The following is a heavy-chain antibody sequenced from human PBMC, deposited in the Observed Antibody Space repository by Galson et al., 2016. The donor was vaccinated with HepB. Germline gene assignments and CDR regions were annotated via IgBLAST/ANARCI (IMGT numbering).Heavy chain of an antibody. Sequence: SETLSLTCTVSGGSISSSSYYWGWIRQPPGKGLEWIGSIYYSGSTYYNPSLKSRVTISVDKSKNQFSLKLSSVTAADTAVYYCATLPTDRLHSIDYWGQGTLVTVSS. CDR2: IYYSGST. CDR1: GGSISSSSYY. V-gene: IGHV4-39*01. J-gene: IGHJ4*02. D-gene: IGHD4-11*01. CDR3: ATLPTDRLHSIDY.